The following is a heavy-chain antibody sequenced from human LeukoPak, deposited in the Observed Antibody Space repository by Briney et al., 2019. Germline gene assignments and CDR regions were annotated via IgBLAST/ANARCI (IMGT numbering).Heavy chain of an antibody. D-gene: IGHD3-16*01. CDR1: GFTFDDYG. V-gene: IGHV3-20*04. CDR2: INWTGGIT. Sequence: PGGSLRLSCAASGFTFDDYGMNWVRPAPGKGLEWVSGINWTGGITAYADSVRGRFTTSRDNAKNSLYLQMNSLRAEDTALYYCASYRLGGAFDIWGQGTMATVSS. CDR3: ASYRLGGAFDI. J-gene: IGHJ3*02.